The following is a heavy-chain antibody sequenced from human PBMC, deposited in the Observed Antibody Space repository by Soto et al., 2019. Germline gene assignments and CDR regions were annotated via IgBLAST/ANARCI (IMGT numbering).Heavy chain of an antibody. CDR3: GRDAGRRFDY. Sequence: GGSLRLSCAASGFTFSSYWMTWARQAPGKGLEWVASMNRDGSEKRYVDSVEGRFTISRDNARNSLFLQMNSLSPDDTAVYYCGRDAGRRFDYWGQGSLVTVSS. CDR2: MNRDGSEK. V-gene: IGHV3-7*01. CDR1: GFTFSSYW. J-gene: IGHJ4*02. D-gene: IGHD6-13*01.